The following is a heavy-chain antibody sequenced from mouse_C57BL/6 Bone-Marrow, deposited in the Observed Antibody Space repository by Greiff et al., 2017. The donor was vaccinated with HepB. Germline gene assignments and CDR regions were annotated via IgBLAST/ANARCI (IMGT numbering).Heavy chain of an antibody. CDR1: GYTFTSYW. CDR3: ASTVVAEDYAMDY. J-gene: IGHJ4*01. Sequence: VKLQQPGAELVRPGTSVKLSCKASGYTFTSYWMHWVKQRPGQGLEWIGVIDPSDSYTNYNQKFKGKATLTVDTSSSTAYMQLSSLTSEDSAVYYCASTVVAEDYAMDYWGQGTSVTVSS. D-gene: IGHD1-1*01. V-gene: IGHV1-59*01. CDR2: IDPSDSYT.